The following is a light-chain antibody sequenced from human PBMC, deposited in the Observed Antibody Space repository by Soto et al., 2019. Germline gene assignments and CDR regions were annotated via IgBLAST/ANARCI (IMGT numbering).Light chain of an antibody. CDR1: SSDVGAYNF. Sequence: QSALTQPASVSGSPGQSITISCTGSSSDVGAYNFVSWYQHHPGRAPKLILYEVTTRPSGVSSRFSGSKSGNTASLTISGLQADDEATYYCSSYTSTNTPYVFGTGTKV. CDR3: SSYTSTNTPYV. CDR2: EVT. J-gene: IGLJ1*01. V-gene: IGLV2-14*01.